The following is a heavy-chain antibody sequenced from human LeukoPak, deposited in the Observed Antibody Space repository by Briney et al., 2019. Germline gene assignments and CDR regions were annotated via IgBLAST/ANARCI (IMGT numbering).Heavy chain of an antibody. CDR2: IYTSGST. CDR1: GGSISSYY. J-gene: IGHJ5*02. CDR3: ARAASTTYYYGSGSYWVRFDP. V-gene: IGHV4-4*07. Sequence: PSETLSLTCTVSGGSISSYYWSWIRQSAGKGLEWIGRIYTSGSTNYNPSLKSRVTMSVDTSKNQFSLTLSSVTAADTAVYYCARAASTTYYYGSGSYWVRFDPWGQGTLVTVSS. D-gene: IGHD3-10*01.